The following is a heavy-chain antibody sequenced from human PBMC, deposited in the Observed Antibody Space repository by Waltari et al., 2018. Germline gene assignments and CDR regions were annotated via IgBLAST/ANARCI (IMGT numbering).Heavy chain of an antibody. CDR3: GGGGGGGGSFDY. CDR2: INPNSGNT. Sequence: QVQLVQSGAEVKKPGASVKVSCKASGYTFTSYDINWVRQATGQGLEWMGWINPNSGNTGYAQKSQERDTITRNPHISTASWELARLGAGDAAVYCWGGGGGGGGSFDYWGQGTLVTVSS. V-gene: IGHV1-8*02. J-gene: IGHJ4*02. D-gene: IGHD1-26*01. CDR1: GYTFTSYD.